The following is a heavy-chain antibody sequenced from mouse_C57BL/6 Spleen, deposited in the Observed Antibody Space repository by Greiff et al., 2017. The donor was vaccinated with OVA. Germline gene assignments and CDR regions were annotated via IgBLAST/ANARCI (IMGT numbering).Heavy chain of an antibody. CDR1: GYTFTSYY. CDR2: IDPEDGET. V-gene: IGHV14-2*01. J-gene: IGHJ2*01. D-gene: IGHD1-1*01. CDR3: ARNGNYFDY. Sequence: EVQLQQPGAELVMPGASVKLSCKASGYTFTSYYMHWVKQRTEQGLEWIGRIDPEDGETKYAPKFQGKATITADTSSNTAYLQLSSLTSEDTAGYYCARNGNYFDYWGQGTTLTVSS.